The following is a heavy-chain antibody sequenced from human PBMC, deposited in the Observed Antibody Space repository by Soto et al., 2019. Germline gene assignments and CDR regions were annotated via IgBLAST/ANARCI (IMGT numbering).Heavy chain of an antibody. CDR2: INPNSGGT. D-gene: IGHD6-13*01. CDR3: ARERASSSWYVAFDI. V-gene: IGHV1-2*02. J-gene: IGHJ3*02. CDR1: GYTFTGYY. Sequence: GASVKVSCKASGYTFTGYYMHWVRQAPGQGLEWMGWINPNSGGTNYAQKFQGRVTVTRDTSISTAYMELSRLRSDDTAVYYCARERASSSWYVAFDIWGQGTMVTVSS.